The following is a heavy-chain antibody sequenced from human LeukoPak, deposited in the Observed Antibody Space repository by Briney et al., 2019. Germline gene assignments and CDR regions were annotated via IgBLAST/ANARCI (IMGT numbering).Heavy chain of an antibody. Sequence: PSETLSLTCTVSGGSISTYYWSWIRQPPGKGLDWIGYIYYNGATDYNPSLKSRVTISVDTSKNEFSLKLSSVTAADTALYYCARRTVTNGWFRIDYWGQGSLVIVSS. CDR3: ARRTVTNGWFRIDY. CDR2: IYYNGAT. V-gene: IGHV4-59*08. D-gene: IGHD6-19*01. J-gene: IGHJ4*02. CDR1: GGSISTYY.